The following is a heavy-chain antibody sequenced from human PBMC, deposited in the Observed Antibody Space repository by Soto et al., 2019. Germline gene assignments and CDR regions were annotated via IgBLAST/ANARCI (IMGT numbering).Heavy chain of an antibody. CDR3: VMVDNSVTPTPPDV. Sequence: QVQLVQSGDEVKKPGASVKVSCKASGYIFVNYGIAWVRQAPRQGLEWMGWISPYTGNTHSASKVQGRLTMTTDTSTSKAYMDLGSLTSADTAVYYCVMVDNSVTPTPPDVWGQGTTVTVSS. CDR1: GYIFVNYG. J-gene: IGHJ6*02. V-gene: IGHV1-18*01. CDR2: ISPYTGNT. D-gene: IGHD5-12*01.